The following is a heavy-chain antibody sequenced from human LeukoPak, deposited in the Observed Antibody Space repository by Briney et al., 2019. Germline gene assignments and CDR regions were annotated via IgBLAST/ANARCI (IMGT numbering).Heavy chain of an antibody. Sequence: PGGSLRLSCTASGFTFGDYAMSWVRQAPGKGLEWVGLIRSKPNGGTTEYAASVKGRFTISRDESKSIAYLQMNSLKTEDTAVYYCSRGDSSSGYWGQGTLVTVSS. CDR2: IRSKPNGGTT. CDR3: SRGDSSSGY. J-gene: IGHJ4*02. V-gene: IGHV3-49*04. CDR1: GFTFGDYA. D-gene: IGHD6-6*01.